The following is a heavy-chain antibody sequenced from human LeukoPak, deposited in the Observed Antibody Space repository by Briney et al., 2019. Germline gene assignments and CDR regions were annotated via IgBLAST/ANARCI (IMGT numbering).Heavy chain of an antibody. CDR1: GFTFSSYA. CDR2: INGDGSTT. CDR3: ATGNYYDSRGYYTFGS. J-gene: IGHJ5*02. D-gene: IGHD3-22*01. V-gene: IGHV3-74*01. Sequence: GGSLRLSCAASGFTFSSYAMTWVRQAPGKGLVWVSRINGDGSTTSYADSVKGGFTISRDNAKNMMYLQMNSLRAEDTAVYYCATGNYYDSRGYYTFGSWGQGTLVTVSS.